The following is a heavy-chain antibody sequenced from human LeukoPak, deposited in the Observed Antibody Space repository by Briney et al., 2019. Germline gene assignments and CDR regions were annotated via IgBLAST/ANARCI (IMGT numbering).Heavy chain of an antibody. J-gene: IGHJ4*02. CDR3: AREEYSSSWSQNYYFDY. CDR1: GFTFSSYG. V-gene: IGHV3-33*01. Sequence: PGGSLRLSCAASGFTFSSYGMHWVRQAPGKGLEWVAVIWYDGSNKYYADSVKGRFTISRDNSKNTLYLQMNSLRAEDTAVYYCAREEYSSSWSQNYYFDYWGQGTLVTVSS. D-gene: IGHD6-13*01. CDR2: IWYDGSNK.